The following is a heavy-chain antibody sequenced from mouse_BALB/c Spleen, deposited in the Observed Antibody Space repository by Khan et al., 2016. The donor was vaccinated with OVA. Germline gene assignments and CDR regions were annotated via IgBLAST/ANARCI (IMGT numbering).Heavy chain of an antibody. V-gene: IGHV5-6-5*01. Sequence: EVELVESGGGLVKPGGSLKLSCAASGFTFSAYIMSWVRQTPEKRLEWVASISIGGNTFYPDSVKGRFTISRADARNILYLQMSSLRSEDTAMYYCEREDPMITPWFAYWGQGTLVTVSA. J-gene: IGHJ3*01. D-gene: IGHD2-4*01. CDR1: GFTFSAYI. CDR3: EREDPMITPWFAY. CDR2: ISIGGNT.